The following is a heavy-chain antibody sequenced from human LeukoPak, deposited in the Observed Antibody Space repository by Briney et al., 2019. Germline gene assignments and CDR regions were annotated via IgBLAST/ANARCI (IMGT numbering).Heavy chain of an antibody. CDR1: GGTFISYA. Sequence: ASVKVSCKASGGTFISYAISWVRQAPGQGLEWMGGIIPIFGTANYAQKFQGRVTITADESTSTAYMELSSLRSEDTAVYYCARSARTRLYTDYGGSNYYMDVWGKGTTVTISS. D-gene: IGHD4-23*01. V-gene: IGHV1-69*13. CDR2: IIPIFGTA. J-gene: IGHJ6*03. CDR3: ARSARTRLYTDYGGSNYYMDV.